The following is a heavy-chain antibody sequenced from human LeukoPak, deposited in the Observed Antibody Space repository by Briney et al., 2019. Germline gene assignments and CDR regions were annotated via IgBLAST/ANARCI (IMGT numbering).Heavy chain of an antibody. Sequence: GRSLRLSCAASGFTFSSFGMHWVRQAPGKGLEWVAVISYDGRNKDFADSVKGRFTISRDNSKNMLYLQMNSLRAEDTAVYYCAKSSVGATTEVVDYWGQGTLVTVSS. D-gene: IGHD1-26*01. V-gene: IGHV3-30*18. CDR1: GFTFSSFG. CDR3: AKSSVGATTEVVDY. CDR2: ISYDGRNK. J-gene: IGHJ4*02.